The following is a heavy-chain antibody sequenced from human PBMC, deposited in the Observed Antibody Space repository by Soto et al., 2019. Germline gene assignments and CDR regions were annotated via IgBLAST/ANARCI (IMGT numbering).Heavy chain of an antibody. CDR2: ISGSGVTT. CDR3: AKTKQWLVKDYDFGMDV. J-gene: IGHJ6*02. Sequence: EVQLLESGGGLVQPGGSLRLSWAASGFTFSSYAMNWVRQAPGKGLEWVSGISGSGVTTYYADSVKGRFTISRDNSKNTLFLQMNSLRAEDTSVYYCAKTKQWLVKDYDFGMDVWGQGTTVTVSS. CDR1: GFTFSSYA. D-gene: IGHD6-19*01. V-gene: IGHV3-23*01.